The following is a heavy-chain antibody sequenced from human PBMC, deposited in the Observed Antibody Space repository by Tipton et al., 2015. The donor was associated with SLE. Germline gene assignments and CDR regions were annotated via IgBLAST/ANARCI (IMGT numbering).Heavy chain of an antibody. J-gene: IGHJ3*02. V-gene: IGHV4-59*12. D-gene: IGHD3-22*01. CDR2: IYYSGST. CDR1: GGSINSYY. CDR3: ARDGYDAFDI. Sequence: TLSLTCTVSGGSINSYYWSWIRQPPGKGLEWIGYIYYSGSTNYNPSLKSRVTISVDTSKNQFSLKLSSVTAADTAVYYCARDGYDAFDIWGQGTMVTVSS.